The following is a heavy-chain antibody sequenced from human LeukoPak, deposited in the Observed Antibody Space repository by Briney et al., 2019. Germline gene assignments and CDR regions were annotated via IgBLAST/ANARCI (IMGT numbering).Heavy chain of an antibody. CDR1: GFTFSSYS. J-gene: IGHJ2*01. V-gene: IGHV3-48*02. Sequence: GGSLRLSCAASGFTFSSYSMNWVRQAPGKGLEWVSYISSSSSTIYYADSVKGRFTISRDNAKNSLYLQMNSLRDEDTAVYYCARDCCGGDCGYWYFDLWGRGTLVTVSS. CDR2: ISSSSSTI. D-gene: IGHD2-21*02. CDR3: ARDCCGGDCGYWYFDL.